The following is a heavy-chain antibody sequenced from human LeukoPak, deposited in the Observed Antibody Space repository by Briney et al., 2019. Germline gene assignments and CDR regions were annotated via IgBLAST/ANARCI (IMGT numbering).Heavy chain of an antibody. V-gene: IGHV1-8*03. Sequence: ASVKVSCKASGYTFTSYDINWVRQATGQGLEWMGWMNPNSGNTGYAQKFQGRVTITRNTSISTAYMELSSLRSEDTAVYYCAGEYCSSGSCYPRYWGQGALVTVSS. D-gene: IGHD2-15*01. CDR1: GYTFTSYD. CDR2: MNPNSGNT. CDR3: AGEYCSSGSCYPRY. J-gene: IGHJ4*02.